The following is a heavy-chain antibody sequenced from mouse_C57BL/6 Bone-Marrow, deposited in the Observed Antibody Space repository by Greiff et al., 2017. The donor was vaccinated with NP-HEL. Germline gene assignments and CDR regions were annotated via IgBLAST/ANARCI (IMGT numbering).Heavy chain of an antibody. CDR1: GYTFTSHW. J-gene: IGHJ3*01. D-gene: IGHD2-4*01. V-gene: IGHV1-56*01. CDR2: IFPGSGCT. Sequence: VQLQQSGPELVRPGASVKISCKAPGYTFTSHWMQWVRQRPGQGLEWIGEIFPGSGCTYYNEKFKGKATLTVDTSSSTAYMQLSSLTSEDSAVYFCARDDYDGAWFAYWGQGTLVTVSA. CDR3: ARDDYDGAWFAY.